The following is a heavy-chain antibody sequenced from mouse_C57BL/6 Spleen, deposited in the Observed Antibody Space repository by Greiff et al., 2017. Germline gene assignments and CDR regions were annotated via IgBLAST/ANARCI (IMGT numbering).Heavy chain of an antibody. CDR1: GYTFTSDW. J-gene: IGHJ4*01. V-gene: IGHV1-69*01. Sequence: QVQLQQPGAELVMPGASVKLSCKASGYTFTSDWMHWVKQRPGQGLEWIGEIDPSDSYTNYNQKFKGKSTFTVDKSSSTAYMQLSSLTSEDSAVYYCASSNFDYYAMDYWGQGTSVTVSS. CDR2: IDPSDSYT. CDR3: ASSNFDYYAMDY. D-gene: IGHD2-5*01.